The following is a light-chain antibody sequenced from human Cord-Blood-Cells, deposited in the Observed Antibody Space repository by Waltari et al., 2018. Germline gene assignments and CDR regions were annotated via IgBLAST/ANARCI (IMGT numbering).Light chain of an antibody. V-gene: IGKV3-15*01. CDR3: QQYNNWPIT. Sequence: EILMTQSTATLSVSPVERAPLSCRASQSVSTNLACYQQKPGQAPGLVIYGASTRATGIPARLSGSGSGTEFTLTISSRQSEDFAVYYCQQYNNWPITFGQGTRLEIK. CDR2: GAS. CDR1: QSVSTN. J-gene: IGKJ5*01.